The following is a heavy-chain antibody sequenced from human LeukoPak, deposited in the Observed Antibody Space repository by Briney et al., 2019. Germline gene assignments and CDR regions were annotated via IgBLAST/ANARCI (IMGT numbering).Heavy chain of an antibody. J-gene: IGHJ6*02. V-gene: IGHV4-34*01. D-gene: IGHD6-13*01. CDR3: ARGRGSSSWYGPYYYYGMDV. CDR1: GGSFSGYY. CDR2: INHSGTT. Sequence: SATLSLTCAVYGGSFSGYYWSWIRQPPGEGLEWIGEINHSGTTNYNPSLKSRVTISVDTSKNQFSLQLSYVTAADTAVYYCARGRGSSSWYGPYYYYGMDVWGQGTTVTVSS.